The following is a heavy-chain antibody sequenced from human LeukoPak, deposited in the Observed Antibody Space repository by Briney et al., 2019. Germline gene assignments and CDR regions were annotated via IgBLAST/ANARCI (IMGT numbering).Heavy chain of an antibody. Sequence: GGSLRLSCAASGFTVSSNYMSWVRQAPGKGLEWVSVIYSGGSTYYADSVKGRFTISRDNSKNTLYLQMNSLRAEDTAVYYCARDRTESYRMRYSSSSSWFDPWGQGTLVTVSA. V-gene: IGHV3-66*01. CDR3: ARDRTESYRMRYSSSSSWFDP. CDR2: IYSGGST. D-gene: IGHD6-13*01. CDR1: GFTVSSNY. J-gene: IGHJ5*02.